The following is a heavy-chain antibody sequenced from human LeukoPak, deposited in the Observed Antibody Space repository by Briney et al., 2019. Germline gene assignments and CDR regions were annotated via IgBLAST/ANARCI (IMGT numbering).Heavy chain of an antibody. CDR1: GGSISSGSYY. Sequence: SETLSLTCTVSGGSISSGSYYWSWIRQPAGKGLEWIGEINHSGSTNYNPSLKSRVTISVDTSKNQFSLKLSSVTAADTAVYYCARKRRSSNFDYWGQGTLVTVSS. CDR3: ARKRRSSNFDY. CDR2: INHSGST. J-gene: IGHJ4*02. D-gene: IGHD3-10*01. V-gene: IGHV4-61*10.